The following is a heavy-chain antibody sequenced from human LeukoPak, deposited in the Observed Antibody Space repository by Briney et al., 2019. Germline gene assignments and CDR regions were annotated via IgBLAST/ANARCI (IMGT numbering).Heavy chain of an antibody. Sequence: SETLSLTCSVSGASISDYYWSWIRQPPGKGLEWIGYIYYTGTTNYNPSLKSRVTISVDTSKNRFSLKLSSLTAADTAVYYCARGGGSYRYGFDYWGQGILVTVSS. CDR3: ARGGGSYRYGFDY. V-gene: IGHV4-59*01. D-gene: IGHD3-16*02. J-gene: IGHJ4*02. CDR1: GASISDYY. CDR2: IYYTGTT.